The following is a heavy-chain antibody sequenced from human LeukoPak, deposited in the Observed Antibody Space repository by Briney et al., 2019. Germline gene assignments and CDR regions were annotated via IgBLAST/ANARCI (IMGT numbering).Heavy chain of an antibody. V-gene: IGHV1-46*01. D-gene: IGHD1-26*01. CDR3: ARVLSLGRYYSGSPSNYFDY. CDR2: INPSGGST. CDR1: GFTFTSYY. Sequence: PGRSLRLSCAASGFTFTSYYMHWVRQAPGRGLEWMGIINPSGGSTSYAQKFQGRVTMTRDTSTSTVYMELSSLRSEDTAVYYCARVLSLGRYYSGSPSNYFDYWGQGTLVTVSS. J-gene: IGHJ4*02.